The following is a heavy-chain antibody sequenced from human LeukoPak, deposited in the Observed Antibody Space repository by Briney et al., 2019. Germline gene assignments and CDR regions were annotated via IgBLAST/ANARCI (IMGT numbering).Heavy chain of an antibody. CDR3: VREMATISSFDY. J-gene: IGHJ4*02. CDR1: GFTFSSYS. CDR2: ISSSSSYI. V-gene: IGHV3-21*01. D-gene: IGHD5-24*01. Sequence: GGSLRLSCAASGFTFSSYSMNWVRQAPGKGLEWVSSISSSSSYIYYADSVKGRFTISRDNAKNSLYLQMNSLRAEDTAVYYCVREMATISSFDYWGQGTLVTVSS.